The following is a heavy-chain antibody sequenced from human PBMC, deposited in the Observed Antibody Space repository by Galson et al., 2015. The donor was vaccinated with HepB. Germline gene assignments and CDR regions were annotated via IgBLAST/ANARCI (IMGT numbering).Heavy chain of an antibody. D-gene: IGHD1-26*01. Sequence: SLRLSCAASGFIFKNYWMTWVRRAPGKGLEWVANIKADGSFKNKVDSVKDRFTIFRDNADNSLFLQMDSLTVEDTAVYFCARDIPGGYCDFDLWGQGTLVTVSS. J-gene: IGHJ4*02. CDR1: GFIFKNYW. CDR3: ARDIPGGYCDFDL. V-gene: IGHV3-7*03. CDR2: IKADGSFK.